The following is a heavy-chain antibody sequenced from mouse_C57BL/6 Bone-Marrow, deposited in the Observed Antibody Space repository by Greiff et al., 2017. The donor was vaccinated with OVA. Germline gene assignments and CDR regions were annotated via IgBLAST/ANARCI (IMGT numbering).Heavy chain of an antibody. CDR3: ARDYDGFAY. Sequence: EVQLQQSGPELVKPGASVKISCKASGYTFTDYYMNWVKQSHGKSLEWIGDINPNNGGTSYNQKFKGKATLTVDKSSSTAYMELRSLTSEDSAVYYCARDYDGFAYWGQGTLVTVSA. CDR2: INPNNGGT. V-gene: IGHV1-26*01. D-gene: IGHD2-4*01. CDR1: GYTFTDYY. J-gene: IGHJ3*01.